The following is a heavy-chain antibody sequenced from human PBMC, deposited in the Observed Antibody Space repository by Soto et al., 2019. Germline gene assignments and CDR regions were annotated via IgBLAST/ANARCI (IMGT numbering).Heavy chain of an antibody. CDR2: INPSGGGA. V-gene: IGHV1-46*01. CDR1: GYTFTNYY. D-gene: IGHD6-25*01. J-gene: IGHJ6*02. Sequence: GASVKVSCKASGYTFTNYYVHWVRQAPGQGLEWMGVINPSGGGATYAQRFQDRVTMTRDTSTSTVYMELSSLRSEDTAVHYCGRGYSSGGMDVWGQGTTVTVSS. CDR3: GRGYSSGGMDV.